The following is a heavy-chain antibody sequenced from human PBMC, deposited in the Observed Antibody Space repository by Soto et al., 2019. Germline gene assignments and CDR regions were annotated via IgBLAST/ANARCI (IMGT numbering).Heavy chain of an antibody. CDR1: GSTFINYY. CDR3: AREKWLVRRNDPFDI. CDR2: INPNGGST. D-gene: IGHD6-19*01. V-gene: IGHV1-46*01. Sequence: ASLKVSCNTSGSTFINYYMHWVRHTPGQGLEWMGIINPNGGSTTYAQKFQGRVTLTRDTSTNTVNMELSSLRSEDTAVYYCAREKWLVRRNDPFDIWGQGTMVTVS. J-gene: IGHJ3*02.